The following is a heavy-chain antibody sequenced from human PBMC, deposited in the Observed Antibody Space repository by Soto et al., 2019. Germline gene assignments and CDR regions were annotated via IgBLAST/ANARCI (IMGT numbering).Heavy chain of an antibody. CDR2: INPKSGGT. V-gene: IGHV1-2*04. CDR3: ARGHSTDCSNGVCSFFYNHEMDV. CDR1: GYSFTDYH. Sequence: ASVKVSCKASGYSFTDYHIHWVRQAPGQGLEWLGRINPKSGGTSTAQKFQGWVTMTRDRSISTVYMELTRLRSDDTAVYFCARGHSTDCSNGVCSFFYNHEMDVWGQGATVTVSS. D-gene: IGHD2-8*01. J-gene: IGHJ6*02.